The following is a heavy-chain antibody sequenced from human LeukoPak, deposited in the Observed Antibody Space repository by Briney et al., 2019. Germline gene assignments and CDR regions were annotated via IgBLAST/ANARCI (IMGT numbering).Heavy chain of an antibody. D-gene: IGHD5-24*01. CDR2: IKQDGSKK. V-gene: IGHV3-7*04. CDR3: TRVGYIDEGIDY. J-gene: IGHJ4*02. CDR1: GLPFSSYW. Sequence: GGSLRLSCVASGLPFSSYWMTWVRQAPGKGLEWVANIKQDGSKKSYVDSVKGQFTISRDNAKNSLYLQMNSLRAEDTAIYYCTRVGYIDEGIDYWGQGTLVTVSS.